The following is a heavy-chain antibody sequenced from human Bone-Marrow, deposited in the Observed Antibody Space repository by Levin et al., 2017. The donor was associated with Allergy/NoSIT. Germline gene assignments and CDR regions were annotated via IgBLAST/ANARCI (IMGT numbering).Heavy chain of an antibody. V-gene: IGHV3-66*01. Sequence: PGGSLRLSCAASGFTVSSNYMSWVRQAPGKGLEWVSVIYSNGRTYYADSVKGRFTISRDNSKNTLYLQMNSLRAEDTAVYYCARDGPRASYYYYGMDVWGKGTTVTVSA. CDR1: GFTVSSNY. J-gene: IGHJ6*04. CDR2: IYSNGRT. CDR3: ARDGPRASYYYYGMDV.